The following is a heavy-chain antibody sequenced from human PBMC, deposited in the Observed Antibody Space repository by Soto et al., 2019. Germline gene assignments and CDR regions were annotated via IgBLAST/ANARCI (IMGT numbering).Heavy chain of an antibody. D-gene: IGHD5-12*01. CDR1: GGSISIYY. CDR2: IYSSGTT. J-gene: IGHJ4*02. CDR3: ARGVNIVATIRSPYFDY. V-gene: IGHV4-59*01. Sequence: LSLTCTVSGGSISIYYWSWVRQPPAKGLEWIGYIYSSGTTNYNPSLKSRVTISVDTSKSQFSLKLSSVTAAHTAVYYCARGVNIVATIRSPYFDYWGQGTLVTVSS.